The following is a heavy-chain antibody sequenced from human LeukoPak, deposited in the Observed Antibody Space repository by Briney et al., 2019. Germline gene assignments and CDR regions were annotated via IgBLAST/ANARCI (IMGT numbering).Heavy chain of an antibody. J-gene: IGHJ4*02. CDR1: GGSISNYY. Sequence: PSETLSLTCTVSGGSISNYYWTWIRQPAGKGLEWIGRVYSSGITHYNPSLKSRVTMSVDTSKIQFSLKLSSVTAADSAVYYCARVLDDSSGYYLDYWGQGTLVTVSS. V-gene: IGHV4-4*07. CDR2: VYSSGIT. CDR3: ARVLDDSSGYYLDY. D-gene: IGHD3-22*01.